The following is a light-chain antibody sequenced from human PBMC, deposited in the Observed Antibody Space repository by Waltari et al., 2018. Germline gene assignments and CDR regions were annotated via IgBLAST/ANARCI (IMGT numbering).Light chain of an antibody. CDR1: GSGGS. CDR3: SSDAVSNNFYD. CDR2: EVT. Sequence: QSALTQPPSASGSPGQSVTISCTGTGSGGSVSWYQQHPGKAPKLIIYEVTKRPSGVPDRFSGSKSGKTASLTVSGRQAEDEGDYYCSSDAVSNNFYDFGSGTKVTVL. V-gene: IGLV2-8*01. J-gene: IGLJ1*01.